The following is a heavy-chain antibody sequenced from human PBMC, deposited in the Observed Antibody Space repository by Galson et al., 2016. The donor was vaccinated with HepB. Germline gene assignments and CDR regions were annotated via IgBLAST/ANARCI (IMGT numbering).Heavy chain of an antibody. Sequence: SLRLSCAASGFTFSSYAMTWVRQAPGKGLEWVSTISGSGGSTYYADSVKGRFSISRDNSKNTLYLQMHSLRAEDTAFYYCAKHDYSEPSASYWGTFDHWGQGALVTVSS. CDR1: GFTFSSYA. CDR3: AKHDYSEPSASYWGTFDH. D-gene: IGHD4-11*01. J-gene: IGHJ4*02. CDR2: ISGSGGST. V-gene: IGHV3-23*01.